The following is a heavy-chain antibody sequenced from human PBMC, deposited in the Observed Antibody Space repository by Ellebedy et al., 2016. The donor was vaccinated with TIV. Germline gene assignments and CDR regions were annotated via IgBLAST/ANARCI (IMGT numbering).Heavy chain of an antibody. J-gene: IGHJ4*02. V-gene: IGHV3-21*01. CDR1: GFTFSSYS. D-gene: IGHD6-13*01. CDR3: ARALDSSSWYWGY. Sequence: GESLKISCAASGFTFSSYSMNWVRQAPGKGLEWVSSISSSSSYIYYADSVKGRFTISRDNAKNSLYLQMNSLRAEDTAVYYCARALDSSSWYWGYWGQGTLVTVSS. CDR2: ISSSSSYI.